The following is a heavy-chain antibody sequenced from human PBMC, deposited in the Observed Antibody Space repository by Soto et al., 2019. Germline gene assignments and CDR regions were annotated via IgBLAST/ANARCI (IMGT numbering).Heavy chain of an antibody. J-gene: IGHJ4*02. CDR3: ARGYGIAALYFDY. CDR1: GGSFSGYY. CDR2: INHSGST. V-gene: IGHV4-34*01. D-gene: IGHD6-6*01. Sequence: SETLSLTCAVYGGSFSGYYWSWIRQPPGKGLEWIGEINHSGSTNYNPSLKSRVTISVDTSKNQFSLKLSSVTAADTAVYYCARGYGIAALYFDYWGQGTLVTVSS.